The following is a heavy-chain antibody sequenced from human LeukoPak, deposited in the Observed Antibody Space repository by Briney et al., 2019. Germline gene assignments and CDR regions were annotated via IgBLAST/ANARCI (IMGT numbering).Heavy chain of an antibody. V-gene: IGHV1-2*02. Sequence: ASVKVSCKPSGYTFTDSYIHWVRQAPGVGLQWMGWISPNNGDTKYAEDFQDRVTMTRDTSISTASMELTGLTPDDTAVYYCVRSPIGASAYWGRGTLVTVSS. CDR3: VRSPIGASAY. CDR1: GYTFTDSY. CDR2: ISPNNGDT. J-gene: IGHJ4*02. D-gene: IGHD3-10*01.